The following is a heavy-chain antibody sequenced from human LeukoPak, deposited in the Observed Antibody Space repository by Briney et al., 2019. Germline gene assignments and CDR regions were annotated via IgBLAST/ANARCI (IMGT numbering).Heavy chain of an antibody. Sequence: ASVKVSCKASGYTFTSYGIRWVRPAPGQGLEWMGWISAYNGNTNYAQKLQGRVTVTADTSTSTAYMELRSLRSDDPAVYYCARDFCSSTSCYTLAPLYYYYGMDVWGQGTTVTVSS. V-gene: IGHV1-18*01. CDR2: ISAYNGNT. CDR1: GYTFTSYG. CDR3: ARDFCSSTSCYTLAPLYYYYGMDV. D-gene: IGHD2-2*02. J-gene: IGHJ6*02.